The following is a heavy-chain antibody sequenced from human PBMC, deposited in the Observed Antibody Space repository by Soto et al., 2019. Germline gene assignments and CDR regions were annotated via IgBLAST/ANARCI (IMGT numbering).Heavy chain of an antibody. CDR2: ISYDGSNK. J-gene: IGHJ6*02. D-gene: IGHD3-22*01. Sequence: PGGSLRLSCAASGFTFSSYAMHWVRQAPGKGLEWVAVISYDGSNKYYADSVKGRFTISRDNSKNTLYLQMNHLRAEDTAVYYCGRGLWEALRLLLLHGIDRWGQGTTVTVSS. CDR1: GFTFSSYA. CDR3: GRGLWEALRLLLLHGIDR. V-gene: IGHV3-30-3*01.